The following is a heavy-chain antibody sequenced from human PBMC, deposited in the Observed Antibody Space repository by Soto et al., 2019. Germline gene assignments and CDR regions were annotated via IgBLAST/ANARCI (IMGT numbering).Heavy chain of an antibody. Sequence: WWSLRLSCSASVFPCSSYTLNWVRQAPGKGLEWVSTISSSSSYIDSADSVKGRFTISRDNAKNSLYLQMNSLRAEDTAVYYCARGSPVAVADQHWGQGTLVTVSS. CDR2: ISSSSSYI. J-gene: IGHJ1*01. CDR3: ARGSPVAVADQH. V-gene: IGHV3-21*01. CDR1: VFPCSSYT. D-gene: IGHD6-19*01.